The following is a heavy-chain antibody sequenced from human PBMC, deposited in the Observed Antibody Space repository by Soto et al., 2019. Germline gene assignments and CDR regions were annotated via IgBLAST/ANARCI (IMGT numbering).Heavy chain of an antibody. Sequence: ASVKVSCKASGYTFSTYGITWVRQAPGQGLDWMGWINPLKGDTKSAANFQDRVAMTTDTSTRTAYMELRSLRSDDTAVYYCARVKVPAAILGAFDLWGQGTLVTVSS. CDR3: ARVKVPAAILGAFDL. D-gene: IGHD2-2*02. CDR1: GYTFSTYG. V-gene: IGHV1-18*01. CDR2: INPLKGDT. J-gene: IGHJ3*01.